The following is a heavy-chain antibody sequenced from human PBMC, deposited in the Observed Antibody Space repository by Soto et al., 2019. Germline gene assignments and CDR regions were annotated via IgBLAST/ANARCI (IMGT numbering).Heavy chain of an antibody. CDR1: GGSISSGGYY. Sequence: SETLSLTCTVSGGSISSGGYYWSWIRQHPGKGLEWIGYIYYSGSTYYNPSLKSRVTISVDTSKNQFSLKLSSVTAADTAVYYCARGQYNWFDPWGQGTLVTVSS. V-gene: IGHV4-31*03. CDR2: IYYSGST. J-gene: IGHJ5*02. CDR3: ARGQYNWFDP.